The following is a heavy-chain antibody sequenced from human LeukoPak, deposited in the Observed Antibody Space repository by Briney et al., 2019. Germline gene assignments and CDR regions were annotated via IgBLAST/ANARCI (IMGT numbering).Heavy chain of an antibody. CDR1: GYTFTSYG. D-gene: IGHD2-2*02. J-gene: IGHJ3*02. V-gene: IGHV1-2*02. Sequence: ASVKVSCKASGYTFTSYGISWVRQAPGQGLEWMGWINPNSGGTNYAQKFQGRVTMTRDTSLSTAYMELTRLRSDDTAVYYCARERGYCSSSSCYTSDAFDIWGQGTLVTVSS. CDR2: INPNSGGT. CDR3: ARERGYCSSSSCYTSDAFDI.